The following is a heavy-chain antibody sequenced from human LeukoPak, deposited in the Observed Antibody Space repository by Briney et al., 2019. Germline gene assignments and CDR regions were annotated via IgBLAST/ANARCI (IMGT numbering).Heavy chain of an antibody. D-gene: IGHD1-26*01. CDR2: ISSSSSYI. V-gene: IGHV3-21*01. J-gene: IGHJ4*02. Sequence: GGSLRLSCAVSGFTFSSYSMNWVRQAPGKGLEWVSSISSSSSYIYYADSVKGRFTISRDNAKNSLYLQMNSLRAEDTAVYYCAKAWELLGLDYWGQGTLVTVSS. CDR1: GFTFSSYS. CDR3: AKAWELLGLDY.